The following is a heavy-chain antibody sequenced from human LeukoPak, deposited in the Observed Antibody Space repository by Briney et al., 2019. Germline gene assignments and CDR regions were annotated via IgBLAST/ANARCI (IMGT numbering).Heavy chain of an antibody. V-gene: IGHV3-21*01. CDR1: GFTFSSYS. J-gene: IGHJ3*02. CDR3: ARDDAFDI. Sequence: GGSLRLSCAASGFTFSSYSMNWVRQATAKGLEWVSSISSSSSYIYYAGSVKGRFTISRDNAKNSLYLQMNSLRAEDTAVYYCARDDAFDIWGQGTMVTVSS. CDR2: ISSSSSYI.